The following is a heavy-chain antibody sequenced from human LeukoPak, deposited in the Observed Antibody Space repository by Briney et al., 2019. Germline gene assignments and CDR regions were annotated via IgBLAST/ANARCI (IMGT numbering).Heavy chain of an antibody. V-gene: IGHV4-4*02. CDR3: ARGEQYGSGTVQFDY. J-gene: IGHJ4*02. CDR1: AGSISSSNW. Sequence: PSETLSPTCPLSAGSISSSNWWSCVRQPPGKGLEWIGEIYQSGSTNYNPTLKSRVTMSVDKSRNQFSLSLTSVTAADTAVYYCARGEQYGSGTVQFDYWGQGTLVTVSS. D-gene: IGHD3-10*01. CDR2: IYQSGST.